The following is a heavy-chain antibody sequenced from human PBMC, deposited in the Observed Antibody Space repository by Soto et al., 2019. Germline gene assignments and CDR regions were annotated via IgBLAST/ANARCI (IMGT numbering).Heavy chain of an antibody. D-gene: IGHD3-16*01. CDR1: GFTFSNYR. CDR3: ATDYDAY. CDR2: INQDGGQT. Sequence: PGGSLRLSCAASGFTFSNYRMNWVRQAPEKGLEWVAKINQDGGQTYYVDSVKGRFTISRDNAKKSLYLQLNNLRAEDTAVYYCATDYDAYWGQGTLVTVSS. V-gene: IGHV3-7*01. J-gene: IGHJ4*02.